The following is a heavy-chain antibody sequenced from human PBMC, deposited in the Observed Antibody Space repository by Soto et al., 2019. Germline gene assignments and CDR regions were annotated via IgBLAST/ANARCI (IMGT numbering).Heavy chain of an antibody. CDR3: ARDREGATYYFDY. CDR1: GFTFSSYW. CDR2: IKQDGSEK. J-gene: IGHJ4*02. D-gene: IGHD1-26*01. V-gene: IGHV3-7*05. Sequence: GGSLRLSCAASGFTFSSYWMSWVRQAPGKGLEWVANIKQDGSEKYYVDSVKGRFTISRDNAKNSLYLQMNSLRAEDTAVYYCARDREGATYYFDYWGQGTLVTVSS.